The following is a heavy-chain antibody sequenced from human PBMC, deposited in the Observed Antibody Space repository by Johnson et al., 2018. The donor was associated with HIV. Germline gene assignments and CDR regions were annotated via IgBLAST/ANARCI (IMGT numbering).Heavy chain of an antibody. CDR1: GYTFSSYG. CDR3: AKDPNRWEQLAYAFDI. D-gene: IGHD6-6*01. Sequence: QVQLVESGGGVVQPGRSLRLSCAASGYTFSSYGMHWVRQAPGKELEWVAVTWYDGSNKYYADSVKGRFTISRDNSKNTLNLQMNSLRAEDTAVYYCAKDPNRWEQLAYAFDIWGQGTMVTVSS. J-gene: IGHJ3*02. CDR2: TWYDGSNK. V-gene: IGHV3-33*06.